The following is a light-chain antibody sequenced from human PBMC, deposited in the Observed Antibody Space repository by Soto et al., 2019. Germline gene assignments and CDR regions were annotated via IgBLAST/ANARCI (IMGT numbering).Light chain of an antibody. Sequence: QSVLTQPRSVSGSPGQSVTISCTGTSSDVGAYNYVSWYQQHPGKAPKLMIYDVSKRPSGVPDRFSGSTSGNTASLTISGLQAEDEADYYCCSYAGSYTFVFGTGTKLTVL. CDR3: CSYAGSYTFV. CDR2: DVS. V-gene: IGLV2-11*01. J-gene: IGLJ1*01. CDR1: SSDVGAYNY.